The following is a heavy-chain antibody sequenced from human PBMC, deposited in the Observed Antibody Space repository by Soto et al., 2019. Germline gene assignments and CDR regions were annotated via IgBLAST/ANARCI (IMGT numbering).Heavy chain of an antibody. CDR2: IYDDGSST. Sequence: EVQLVESGGGLVQPGWSLRLSCAASGFTFSSYWMHWVRQAPGKGLVWVSRIYDDGSSTIYADSVKGRFTISRDNAKNTLYLQMNSLRAEDSAVYYCARGRTIFGVVNEAFDIWGQGTMVTVSS. J-gene: IGHJ3*02. CDR3: ARGRTIFGVVNEAFDI. D-gene: IGHD3-3*01. V-gene: IGHV3-74*01. CDR1: GFTFSSYW.